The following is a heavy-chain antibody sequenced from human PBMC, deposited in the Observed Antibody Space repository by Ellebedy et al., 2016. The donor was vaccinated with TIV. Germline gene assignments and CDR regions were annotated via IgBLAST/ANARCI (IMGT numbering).Heavy chain of an antibody. CDR2: INTDGSEM. J-gene: IGHJ4*02. D-gene: IGHD3-10*01. CDR3: ARRALWFGELLHFEY. CDR1: GFTFSRIW. V-gene: IGHV3-7*03. Sequence: GESLKISCAASGFTFSRIWMSWVRQAPGKGLEWVANINTDGSEMSYVDSVKGRFTISRDNAKNSLYLQMNSLRVEDTAVYYCARRALWFGELLHFEYWGLGSLVTVSS.